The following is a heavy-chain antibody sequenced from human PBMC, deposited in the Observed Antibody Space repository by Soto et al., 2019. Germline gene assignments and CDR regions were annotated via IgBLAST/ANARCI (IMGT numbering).Heavy chain of an antibody. CDR3: ATQAPYSRSPYYHYYLDV. V-gene: IGHV4-34*01. J-gene: IGHJ6*03. CDR1: GGSFSGYY. Sequence: SETLSLTCAVYGGSFSGYYWSWIRQSPGKGLEWIGEINHTGSTNYNPSLKSRATISVDTSKNQFSLKLNSVTAADTAVYYCATQAPYSRSPYYHYYLDVWGKGTSVTVSS. D-gene: IGHD6-6*01. CDR2: INHTGST.